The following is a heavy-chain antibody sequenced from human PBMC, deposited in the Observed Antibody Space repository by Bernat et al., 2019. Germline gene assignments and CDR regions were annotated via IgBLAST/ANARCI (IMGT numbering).Heavy chain of an antibody. CDR2: ISYDGSNK. CDR3: ARTGARPSYFDY. Sequence: QVQLVESGGGVVQPGRSLRLSCAASGFTFSSYGMHWVRQAPGKGLEWVAVISYDGSNKYYADSVEGRFTISRDNSKNTLYLQMNSLRAEDTAVYYCARTGARPSYFDYWGQGTLVTVSS. D-gene: IGHD6-6*01. J-gene: IGHJ4*02. V-gene: IGHV3-30*03. CDR1: GFTFSSYG.